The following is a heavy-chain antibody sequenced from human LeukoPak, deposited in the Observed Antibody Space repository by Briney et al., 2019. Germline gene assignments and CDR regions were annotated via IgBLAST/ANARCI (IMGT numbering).Heavy chain of an antibody. Sequence: GGSLRLSCAAPGFTFSSYAMSWVRQAPGKGLEWVSAISGSGGSTYYADSVKGRFTISRDNSKNTLYLQMNSLRAEDTAVYYCAAEYYDILTGSNYYYGMDVWGQGTTVTVSS. V-gene: IGHV3-23*01. CDR3: AAEYYDILTGSNYYYGMDV. D-gene: IGHD3-9*01. CDR1: GFTFSSYA. CDR2: ISGSGGST. J-gene: IGHJ6*02.